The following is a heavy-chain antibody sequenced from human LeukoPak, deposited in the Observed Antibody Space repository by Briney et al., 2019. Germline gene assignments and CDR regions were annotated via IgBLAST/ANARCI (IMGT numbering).Heavy chain of an antibody. D-gene: IGHD3-22*01. CDR3: ARVTGYIVEDYFDY. CDR2: MNPHSGNT. V-gene: IGHV1-8*01. J-gene: IGHJ4*02. CDR1: GYTFTSYD. Sequence: ASVKVSCKASGYTFTSYDINWVRQAPGQGLEWMGWMNPHSGNTGYAQKLQGRVTLTRNTSTTTAYMELSRLRSGDTAVYYCARVTGYIVEDYFDYWGQGTLVTVSS.